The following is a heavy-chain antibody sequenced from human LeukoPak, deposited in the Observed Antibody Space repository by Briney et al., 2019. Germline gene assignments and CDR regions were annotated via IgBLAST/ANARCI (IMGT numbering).Heavy chain of an antibody. V-gene: IGHV4-4*07. Sequence: KPSETLSLTCTVSGGSTSSYYWSWIRQPAGKGLEWIGRIYTSGSTNYNPSLKSRVTMSVDTSKNQFSLKLSSVTAADTAVYYCAREDTPWELQREYYFDYWGQGTLVTVSS. CDR2: IYTSGST. CDR3: AREDTPWELQREYYFDY. CDR1: GGSTSSYY. J-gene: IGHJ4*02. D-gene: IGHD1-26*01.